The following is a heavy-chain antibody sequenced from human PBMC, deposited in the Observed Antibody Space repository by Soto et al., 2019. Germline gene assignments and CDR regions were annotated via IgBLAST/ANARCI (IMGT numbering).Heavy chain of an antibody. CDR3: ARGSCSSTSCYKEYYFDL. V-gene: IGHV1-69*13. J-gene: IGHJ4*02. CDR1: GGTFSGYA. D-gene: IGHD2-2*02. Sequence: SVKVSCKASGGTFSGYAISWVRQAPGQGLEWMGEIIPMFGSSNYAQKFQGRVTITANESTSTAYMELSSLRSEDTAVYYCARGSCSSTSCYKEYYFDLWGQGTLVTVSS. CDR2: IIPMFGSS.